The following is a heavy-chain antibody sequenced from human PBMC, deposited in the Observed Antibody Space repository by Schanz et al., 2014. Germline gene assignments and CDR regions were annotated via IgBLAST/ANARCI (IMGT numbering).Heavy chain of an antibody. V-gene: IGHV3-23*04. Sequence: VQLVESGGGVVQPGRSLRLSCAASGFTFSNTWMNWVRQAPGKGLEWVATISGSSENTYYADSVKGRVTISRDNSRNTLFLQMGNLRADDTALYYCARGKSEVRGIILDYWGQGTMVVVSS. CDR2: ISGSSENT. CDR3: ARGKSEVRGIILDY. CDR1: GFTFSNTW. D-gene: IGHD3-10*01. J-gene: IGHJ4*02.